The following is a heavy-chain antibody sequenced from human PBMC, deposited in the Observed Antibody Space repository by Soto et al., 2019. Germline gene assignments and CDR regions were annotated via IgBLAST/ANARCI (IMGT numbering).Heavy chain of an antibody. Sequence: QVQLVQSGAEVKKPGSSVKVSCKASGGTFSSYTISWVRQAPGQGLEWMGRIIPILGIANYAQKFQRRVTITADKSTSTASMELSSLRSEDTAVYYCARVRGYCSSTSCYYWYFDLWGRGTLVTVSS. CDR1: GGTFSSYT. CDR3: ARVRGYCSSTSCYYWYFDL. D-gene: IGHD2-2*01. CDR2: IIPILGIA. J-gene: IGHJ2*01. V-gene: IGHV1-69*02.